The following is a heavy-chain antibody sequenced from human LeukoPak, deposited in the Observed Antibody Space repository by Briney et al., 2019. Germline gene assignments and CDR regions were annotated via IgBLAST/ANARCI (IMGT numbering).Heavy chain of an antibody. Sequence: PGGSLRLSCAAPGFTFSSYWMSWVRQAPGKGLEWVANIKQDGSEKYYVDSVKGRFTISRDNAKNSLYLQMNSLRAEDTAVYYCARDSGYDHLLVYWGQGTLVTVSS. CDR1: GFTFSSYW. D-gene: IGHD5-12*01. V-gene: IGHV3-7*03. J-gene: IGHJ4*02. CDR2: IKQDGSEK. CDR3: ARDSGYDHLLVY.